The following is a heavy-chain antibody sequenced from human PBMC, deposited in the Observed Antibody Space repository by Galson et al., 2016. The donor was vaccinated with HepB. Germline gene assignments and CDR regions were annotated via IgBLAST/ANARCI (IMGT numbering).Heavy chain of an antibody. CDR2: IYSNGNT. V-gene: IGHV4-59*01. Sequence: SETLSLTCSVSGGSFSPYKWGWIRQPPGKGLEYIGHIYSNGNTDYNPSLKSRLTMSIDTSKGQFSLRLTSVTAADTALYSCAREWSAVDYWGQGALVTVSS. J-gene: IGHJ4*02. D-gene: IGHD3-3*01. CDR1: GGSFSPYK. CDR3: AREWSAVDY.